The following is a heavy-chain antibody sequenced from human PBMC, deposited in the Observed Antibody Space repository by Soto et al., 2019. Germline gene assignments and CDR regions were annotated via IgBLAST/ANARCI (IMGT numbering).Heavy chain of an antibody. CDR3: ARESHDILTGPPWVWYFDL. J-gene: IGHJ2*01. D-gene: IGHD3-9*01. V-gene: IGHV4-34*01. Sequence: QVQLQQWGAGPLRPLETLSLTCGVSGGSFSGHYWAWIRQSPGKGLEWIGEINDRGPSNYNPSRKSRVSISVDTSKNHYSLNLRSVTAADTAVYYCARESHDILTGPPWVWYFDLWGRGTLVTVSS. CDR2: INDRGPS. CDR1: GGSFSGHY.